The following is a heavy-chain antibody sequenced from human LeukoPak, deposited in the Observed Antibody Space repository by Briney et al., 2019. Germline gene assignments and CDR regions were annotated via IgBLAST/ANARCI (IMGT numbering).Heavy chain of an antibody. V-gene: IGHV4-39*07. Sequence: SETLSLTCTVSGGSISSSSYYWGWIRQPPGKGLEWIGSIYYSGSTYYNPSLKSRVTISVGTSKNQFSLKLSSVTAADTAVYYCARVVITRVYYFDYWGQGTLVTVSS. CDR1: GGSISSSSYY. J-gene: IGHJ4*02. CDR3: ARVVITRVYYFDY. CDR2: IYYSGST. D-gene: IGHD3-22*01.